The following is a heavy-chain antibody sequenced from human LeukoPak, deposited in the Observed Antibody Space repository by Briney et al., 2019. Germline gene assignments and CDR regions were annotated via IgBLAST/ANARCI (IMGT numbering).Heavy chain of an antibody. CDR1: GGSIRSYY. V-gene: IGHV4-59*08. CDR2: IYYIGST. D-gene: IGHD4-11*01. Sequence: SETLSLTCTVSGGSIRSYYWSWVRQPPGKGLEWIGYIYYIGSTNYNPSLKSRVTIPVDTSKNQFSLKLSSVTPADTAVYYCARLIKYSNYYFDYWGQGTLVTVSS. CDR3: ARLIKYSNYYFDY. J-gene: IGHJ4*02.